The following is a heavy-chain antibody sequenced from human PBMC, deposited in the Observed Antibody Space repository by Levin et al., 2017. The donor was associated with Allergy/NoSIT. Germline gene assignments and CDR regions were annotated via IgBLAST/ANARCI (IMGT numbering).Heavy chain of an antibody. Sequence: GESLKISCQASGYTFTSFGINWVRQAPGQGLEWMGWISAHNGNTNFAQKFQGRVTMTTDTSTSTAYMELRSLRSDDTAVYYCAAFITLVRGVPKSYFYYWGQGTLVTVSS. D-gene: IGHD3-10*01. CDR1: GYTFTSFG. V-gene: IGHV1-18*01. CDR3: AAFITLVRGVPKSYFYY. J-gene: IGHJ4*02. CDR2: ISAHNGNT.